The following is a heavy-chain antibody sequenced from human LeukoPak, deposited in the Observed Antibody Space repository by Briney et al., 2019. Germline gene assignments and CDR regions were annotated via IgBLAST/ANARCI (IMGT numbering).Heavy chain of an antibody. D-gene: IGHD3-10*01. V-gene: IGHV3-74*01. Sequence: PGGSLRLSCAASGFTFSSYWMHWVRQAPGKGLVWVSRINSDGSSTSYADSVKGRFTISRDNAKNSLYLQMNSLRAEDTAVYYRARDRGTGETKYYYGSGRTYYFDYWGQGTLVTVSS. J-gene: IGHJ4*02. CDR2: INSDGSST. CDR1: GFTFSSYW. CDR3: ARDRGTGETKYYYGSGRTYYFDY.